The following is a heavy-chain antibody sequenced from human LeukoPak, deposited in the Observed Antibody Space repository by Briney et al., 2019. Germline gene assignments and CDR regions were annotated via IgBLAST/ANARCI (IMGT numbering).Heavy chain of an antibody. Sequence: GASVKVSCKASGYTFTSYDINWVRQATGQGLEWMGWMNPNSGNTGYAQKFQGRVTMTRNTSINTAYMELSSLRSEDTAVYYCARGNYDSRMYYFDYWGQGTLVIVSS. CDR1: GYTFTSYD. V-gene: IGHV1-8*01. CDR2: MNPNSGNT. CDR3: ARGNYDSRMYYFDY. D-gene: IGHD3-22*01. J-gene: IGHJ4*02.